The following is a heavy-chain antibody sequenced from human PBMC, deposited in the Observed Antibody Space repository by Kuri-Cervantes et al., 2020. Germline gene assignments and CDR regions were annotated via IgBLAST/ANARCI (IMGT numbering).Heavy chain of an antibody. D-gene: IGHD1-14*01. Sequence: SETLSLTCAVYSASFSPYYWNWIRQPPGKGLEWIGEINHSGGTNYNPSLKSRVTMSVDTSKNQFSLHLTSLTAADTAMYYCARGRNGDTTSPPWGQGTLVTVSS. CDR1: SASFSPYY. CDR3: ARGRNGDTTSPP. J-gene: IGHJ5*02. V-gene: IGHV4-34*01. CDR2: INHSGGT.